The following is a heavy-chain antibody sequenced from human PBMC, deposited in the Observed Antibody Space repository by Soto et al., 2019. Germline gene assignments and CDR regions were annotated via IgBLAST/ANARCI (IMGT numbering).Heavy chain of an antibody. CDR2: VNTPGGNT. D-gene: IGHD6-13*01. CDR3: ARGAAAAGTHWFDA. J-gene: IGHJ5*02. CDR1: GFTFTSYA. Sequence: GGSLRLSCAASGFTFTSYAMSWVRQAQGKGLEWVSGVNTPGGNTYYADSVKGRFTISRDNSKNIVYLQMNSLRAEDTAVYYCARGAAAAGTHWFDAWGQGTPVTVSS. V-gene: IGHV3-23*01.